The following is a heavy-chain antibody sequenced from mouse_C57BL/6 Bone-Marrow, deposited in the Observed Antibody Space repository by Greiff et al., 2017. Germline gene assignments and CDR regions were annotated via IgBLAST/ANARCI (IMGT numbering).Heavy chain of an antibody. CDR2: IRNKDNNNAT. J-gene: IGHJ3*01. V-gene: IGHV6-6*01. CDR1: GFTFSDAW. CDR3: TSNYWFSY. D-gene: IGHD1-3*01. Sequence: EVQLQESGGGLVKPGGSMKLSCAASGFTFSDAWMDWVRQSPEKGLEWVAEIRNKDNNNATYYAESVKGRFTISRDDSKSSVYLQMHSLRAEDTGIYYCTSNYWFSYWCQGTLVTVSA.